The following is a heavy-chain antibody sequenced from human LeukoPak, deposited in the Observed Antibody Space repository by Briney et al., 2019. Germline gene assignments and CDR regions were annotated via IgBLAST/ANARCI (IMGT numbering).Heavy chain of an antibody. CDR2: ISPKTGDT. V-gene: IGHV1-2*02. J-gene: IGHJ6*02. CDR1: GYTFNAYY. Sequence: ASVKVSCEASGYTFNAYYVHWVRQAPGQRPEWMGWISPKTGDTNYVQKFQGRVTMTRDTSTNTVYMELSSLRFDDTAVYYCARDSGYCSGTTCFAFALDVWGQGSTVVVSS. CDR3: ARDSGYCSGTTCFAFALDV. D-gene: IGHD2-2*01.